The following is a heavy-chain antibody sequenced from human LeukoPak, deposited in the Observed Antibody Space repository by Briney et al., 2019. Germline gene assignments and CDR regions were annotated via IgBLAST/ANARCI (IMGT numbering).Heavy chain of an antibody. CDR2: ISFDGSSQ. D-gene: IGHD1-26*01. CDR1: GFTVSSKY. CDR3: AKPPEVGATVGYFDY. Sequence: PGGSLRLSCAASGFTVSSKYMSWVRQAPGKGLEWVALISFDGSSQYYADSAKGRFTISRDNSKNTLYLQMNSLRAEDTAVYYCAKPPEVGATVGYFDYWGQGTLVTVSS. V-gene: IGHV3-30*18. J-gene: IGHJ4*02.